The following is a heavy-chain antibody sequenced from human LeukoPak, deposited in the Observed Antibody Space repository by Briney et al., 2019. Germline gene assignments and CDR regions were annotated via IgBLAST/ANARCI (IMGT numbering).Heavy chain of an antibody. J-gene: IGHJ4*02. CDR1: GFTFSSYA. V-gene: IGHV3-23*01. CDR3: AKYPVGHIVVVTAMRYFDY. Sequence: GGSLRLSCAASGFTFSSYAMSWVRQAPGQGLEWVSAISGSGGSTYYADSVKGRFTISRDNSKNTLYLQMNSLRAEDTAVYYCAKYPVGHIVVVTAMRYFDYWGQGTLVTVSS. CDR2: ISGSGGST. D-gene: IGHD2-21*02.